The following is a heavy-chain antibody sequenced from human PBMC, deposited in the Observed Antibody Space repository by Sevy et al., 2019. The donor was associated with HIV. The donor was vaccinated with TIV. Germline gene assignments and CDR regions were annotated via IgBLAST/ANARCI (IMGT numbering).Heavy chain of an antibody. Sequence: GGSLRLSCAASGFTFSMYAIKWVRQAPGKGLEWVALISYDGGNKYHADSVKGRFTISRDNSKNTQYLQMNSLGAEDTAVYYCAIVNSFDGDYVGGDYWGQGTLVTVSS. CDR1: GFTFSMYA. V-gene: IGHV3-30-3*01. J-gene: IGHJ4*02. D-gene: IGHD4-17*01. CDR3: AIVNSFDGDYVGGDY. CDR2: ISYDGGNK.